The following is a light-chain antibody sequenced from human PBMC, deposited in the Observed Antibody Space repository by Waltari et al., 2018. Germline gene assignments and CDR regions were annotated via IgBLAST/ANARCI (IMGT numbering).Light chain of an antibody. CDR2: WAS. J-gene: IGKJ2*01. V-gene: IGKV4-1*01. CDR3: QQYFTTPT. CDR1: QSVLYSSNNKNY. Sequence: DIVMTKPPPSLAVSMGERATINCKSSQSVLYSSNNKNYLGWYQQKPGQPPRLLIYWASTRESGVPDRFSGSGSGTDFTLTISSLQAEDVAVYYCQQYFTTPTFGQGTKLEIK.